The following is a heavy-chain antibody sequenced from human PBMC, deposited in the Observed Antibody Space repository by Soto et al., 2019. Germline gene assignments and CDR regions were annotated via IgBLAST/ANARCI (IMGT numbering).Heavy chain of an antibody. Sequence: PGGSLRLSCAASGFTFSSYAMSWVRQAPGKGLEWVSAISGSGGSTYYAESVKGRSTISRDNSKNTLYLQMNSLRAEDTAVYYCAKDPGGYDSSGYDAFDIWGQGTMVTVSS. CDR1: GFTFSSYA. J-gene: IGHJ3*02. V-gene: IGHV3-23*01. CDR2: ISGSGGST. D-gene: IGHD3-22*01. CDR3: AKDPGGYDSSGYDAFDI.